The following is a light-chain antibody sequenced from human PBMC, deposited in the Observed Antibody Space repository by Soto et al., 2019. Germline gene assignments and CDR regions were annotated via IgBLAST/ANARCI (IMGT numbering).Light chain of an antibody. CDR3: RQYAASPRT. Sequence: EIVLTQSPGTLSLSPRERATLSCRASQSVSNNYLAWYQHRPGQAPRLLIYGASTRAPGIPDRLSGSGSGTDLPLTISRLEPEDFAVYYCRQYAASPRTFGQGTQVEV. V-gene: IGKV3-20*01. CDR1: QSVSNNY. CDR2: GAS. J-gene: IGKJ1*01.